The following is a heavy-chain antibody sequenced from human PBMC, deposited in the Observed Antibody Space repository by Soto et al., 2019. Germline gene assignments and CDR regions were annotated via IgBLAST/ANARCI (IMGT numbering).Heavy chain of an antibody. CDR1: GYTFTSYG. V-gene: IGHV1-18*04. Sequence: ASVKVSCKASGYTFTSYGISWVRQAPGQGLEWMGWISAYNGNTNYAQKLQGRVTMTTDTSTSTAYMELRSLRSDDTAVYYCAREYYYDSSGYPLVPDAFDIWGQGTMVTVS. CDR3: AREYYYDSSGYPLVPDAFDI. CDR2: ISAYNGNT. J-gene: IGHJ3*02. D-gene: IGHD3-22*01.